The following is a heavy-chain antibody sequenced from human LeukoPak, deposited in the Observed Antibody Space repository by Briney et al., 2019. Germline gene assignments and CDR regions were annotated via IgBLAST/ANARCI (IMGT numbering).Heavy chain of an antibody. CDR2: AGGTGGHI. CDR3: TLSKFSSGWYEDS. Sequence: GGSLRLSRAASGFPFSGYTLSWVRQAPGKGLEWVSAAGGTGGHIHYADSAKGRFTTSRDNSKSTLFLQLNSLRAEDTAVYYCTLSKFSSGWYEDSWGQGTLVVVSS. D-gene: IGHD6-19*01. J-gene: IGHJ4*02. V-gene: IGHV3-23*01. CDR1: GFPFSGYT.